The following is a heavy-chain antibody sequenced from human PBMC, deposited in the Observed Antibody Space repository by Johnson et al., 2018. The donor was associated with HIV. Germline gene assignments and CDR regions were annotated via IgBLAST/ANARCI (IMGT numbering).Heavy chain of an antibody. V-gene: IGHV3-20*04. CDR1: GFTFDDYG. CDR3: ASAQGSGEGAFDI. Sequence: VQLVESGGGVVRPGGSLRLSCAASGFTFDDYGMSWVRQAPGKGLEWVSGINWNGGSTDYADSVKGRFTISRANAKNTLYLQMNSLRAEDTAVYYCASAQGSGEGAFDIWGQGTVVTVSS. D-gene: IGHD2-21*01. CDR2: INWNGGST. J-gene: IGHJ3*02.